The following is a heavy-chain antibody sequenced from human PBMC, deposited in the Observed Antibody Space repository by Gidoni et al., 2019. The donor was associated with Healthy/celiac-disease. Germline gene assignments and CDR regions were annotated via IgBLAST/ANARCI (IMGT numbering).Heavy chain of an antibody. CDR1: GFTFSSYA. J-gene: IGHJ3*02. V-gene: IGHV3-30*01. Sequence: QVQLVESGGGVVQPGRSLRLSCAASGFTFSSYAMHWVRQAPGKGLEWVAVISYDGSNKYYADSVKGRFTISRDNSKNTLYLQMNSLRAEDTAVYYCARDSAAAAAFDIWGQGTMVTVSS. CDR3: ARDSAAAAAFDI. D-gene: IGHD6-25*01. CDR2: ISYDGSNK.